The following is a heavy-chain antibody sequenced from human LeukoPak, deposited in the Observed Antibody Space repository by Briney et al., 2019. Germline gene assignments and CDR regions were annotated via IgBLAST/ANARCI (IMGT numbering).Heavy chain of an antibody. CDR1: GFTFSSYS. CDR3: ARALPDLHYDNDYYMDV. D-gene: IGHD3-9*01. J-gene: IGHJ6*03. Sequence: PGGSLRLSCAASGFTFSSYSMNWVRQAPGKGLEWVSSISSSSSYIYYADSVKGRFTISRDNAKNSLYLQMNSLRAEDTAVYYCARALPDLHYDNDYYMDVWGKGTTVTVSS. V-gene: IGHV3-21*01. CDR2: ISSSSSYI.